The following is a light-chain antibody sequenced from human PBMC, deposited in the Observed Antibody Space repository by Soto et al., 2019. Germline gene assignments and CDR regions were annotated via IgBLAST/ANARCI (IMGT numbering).Light chain of an antibody. CDR2: LGS. J-gene: IGKJ5*01. CDR3: MQALQTPIT. Sequence: VVRQSPFSLAVTPGEPSSISCRSIXSLLHSNGYNYLDWYLQKPGQSPQLLIYLGSNRASGVPDRFSGSGSGTDFTLKISRVEAEDVGVYYCMQALQTPITFGQGTRLEI. CDR1: XSLLHSNGYNY. V-gene: IGKV2-28*01.